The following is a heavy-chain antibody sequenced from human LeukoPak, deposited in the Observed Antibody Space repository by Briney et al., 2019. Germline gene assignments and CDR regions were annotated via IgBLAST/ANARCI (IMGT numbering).Heavy chain of an antibody. Sequence: GGSLRLSCAASGFPFSNYWMNWVRQAPGNALEWVAYIRKDGSERYYVDSVKGRFTISRDSARNSLYLQMNSLRADDTAVYYCARHTSGQPFDYWGQGTLVTVSS. J-gene: IGHJ4*02. D-gene: IGHD6-19*01. CDR2: IRKDGSER. CDR3: ARHTSGQPFDY. V-gene: IGHV3-7*03. CDR1: GFPFSNYW.